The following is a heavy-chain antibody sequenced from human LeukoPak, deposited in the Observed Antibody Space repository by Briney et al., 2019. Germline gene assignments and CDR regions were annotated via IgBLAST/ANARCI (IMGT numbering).Heavy chain of an antibody. Sequence: PGGSLRLSCAASGFTFSSYAMSWVRQAPGKGLEWASAISGSGGSTYYADSVKGRFTISRDNSKNTLYLQMNSLRAEDTAVYYCAEDSPFPMSSGSSTNGYWGQGTLVTVSS. J-gene: IGHJ4*02. CDR1: GFTFSSYA. CDR2: ISGSGGST. V-gene: IGHV3-23*01. CDR3: AEDSPFPMSSGSSTNGY. D-gene: IGHD3-10*01.